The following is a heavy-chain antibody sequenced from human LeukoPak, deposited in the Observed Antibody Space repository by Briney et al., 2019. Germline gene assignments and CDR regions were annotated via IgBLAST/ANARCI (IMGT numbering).Heavy chain of an antibody. CDR3: ARTSSGSYLAY. Sequence: SETLSLTCTVSGGSVSSGSYYWSCIRQPPGKGLEWIGYISYIGRTNYNPSLKSRVTVSADTSTNQFSLKLSSVTAADTAVYYCARTSSGSYLAYWGRGSLVTVSS. CDR2: ISYIGRT. CDR1: GGSVSSGSYY. J-gene: IGHJ4*02. V-gene: IGHV4-61*01. D-gene: IGHD1-26*01.